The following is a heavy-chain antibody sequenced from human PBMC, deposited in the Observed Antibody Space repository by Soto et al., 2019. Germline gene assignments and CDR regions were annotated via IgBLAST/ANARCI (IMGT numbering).Heavy chain of an antibody. CDR3: ARDRYCSGGSCHNWFDP. CDR2: ISYDGSNK. CDR1: GFTFSSYA. V-gene: IGHV3-30-3*01. D-gene: IGHD2-15*01. J-gene: IGHJ5*02. Sequence: QVQLVESGGGVVQPGRSLRLSCAASGFTFSSYAMHWVRQAPGKGLEWVAVISYDGSNKDYADSVKGRFTISRDNSKNTLYLQMNSLRAEDTAVYYCARDRYCSGGSCHNWFDPWGQGTLVTVSS.